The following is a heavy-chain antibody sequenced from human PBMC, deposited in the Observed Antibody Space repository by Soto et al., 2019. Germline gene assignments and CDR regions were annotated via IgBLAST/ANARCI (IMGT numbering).Heavy chain of an antibody. CDR3: ARHGGIAVAVDACDI. CDR1: GYSFTSYW. Sequence: EVQLVPSGAEVKKPGESLRISCKGSGYSFTSYWISWVRQMPGKGLVWMGRIDPSDSYTNYSPSFQGHVTISADKSISTAYLQWSSLKASDTSMYYCARHGGIAVAVDACDIWGKGTMVTVSS. D-gene: IGHD6-19*01. J-gene: IGHJ3*02. CDR2: IDPSDSYT. V-gene: IGHV5-10-1*01.